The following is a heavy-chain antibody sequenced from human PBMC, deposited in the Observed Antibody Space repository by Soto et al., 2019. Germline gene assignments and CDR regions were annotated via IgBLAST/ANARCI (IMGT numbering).Heavy chain of an antibody. D-gene: IGHD6-6*01. J-gene: IGHJ6*02. CDR3: ARGFEGSKGRMATARYYYYYGMDV. CDR1: GFTFSSYG. CDR2: IWYDGSNK. Sequence: PGGSLRLSCAASGFTFSSYGMHWVRQAPGKGLEWVAVIWYDGSNKYYADSVKGRFTISRDNSKNTLYLQMNSLRAEDTAVYYCARGFEGSKGRMATARYYYYYGMDVWGQGTTVTVSS. V-gene: IGHV3-33*01.